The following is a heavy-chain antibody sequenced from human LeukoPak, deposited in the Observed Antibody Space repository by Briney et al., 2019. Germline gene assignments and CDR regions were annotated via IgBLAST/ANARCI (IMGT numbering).Heavy chain of an antibody. D-gene: IGHD7-27*01. J-gene: IGHJ3*02. CDR3: AGLTGDAFDI. CDR2: IYYSGST. V-gene: IGHV4-59*01. Sequence: SETLSLTCTVSGGSISSYYWSWIRQPPGKGLEWIGYIYYSGSTNYNPSLKSRVTISVDTSKNQFSLKLSSVTAADTAVYYCAGLTGDAFDIWGQGTMVTVSS. CDR1: GGSISSYY.